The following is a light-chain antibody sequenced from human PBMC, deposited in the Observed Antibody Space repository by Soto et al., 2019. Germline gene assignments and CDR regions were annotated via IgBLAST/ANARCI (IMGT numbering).Light chain of an antibody. CDR3: QQYDSTPWT. V-gene: IGKV3-20*01. CDR2: GAS. CDR1: QRLSSSS. Sequence: EIVLTQSPGTLSLSPGERAALSCRASQRLSSSSLAWYQQKPGHGPRLLIYGASRRATGIPDRFSATESGTNFTLTISNLEPEDFAVYFCQQYDSTPWTFGQGTRVESK. J-gene: IGKJ1*01.